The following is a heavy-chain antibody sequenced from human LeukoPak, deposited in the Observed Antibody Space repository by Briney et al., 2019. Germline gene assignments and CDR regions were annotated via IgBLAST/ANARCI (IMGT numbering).Heavy chain of an antibody. CDR3: AKDRPWQQLANWFDP. J-gene: IGHJ5*02. CDR2: IRYVGSNK. CDR1: GFTFSSYG. V-gene: IGHV3-30*02. D-gene: IGHD6-13*01. Sequence: GESMSLSCAASGFTFSSYGMPWVSQAPGKGLEWVAFIRYVGSNKYYADSVKGRFTISRDNSKNTLYLQMNSLRAEDTAVYYCAKDRPWQQLANWFDPWGQGTLVTVSS.